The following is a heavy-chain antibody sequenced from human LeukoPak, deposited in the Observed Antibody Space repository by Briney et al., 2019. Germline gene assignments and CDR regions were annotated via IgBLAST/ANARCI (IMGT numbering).Heavy chain of an antibody. J-gene: IGHJ4*02. Sequence: SQTLSLTCTVSGGSRSWIRQHPGKGLEWIGYMYYSGSTYHNPPLKSRVTIPGDTSKNQFSLRLTSVTAADTAVNYCARGRPDIVVVVATRTDYYFDYWGQGTLVTVSS. CDR2: MYYSGST. CDR3: ARGRPDIVVVVATRTDYYFDY. D-gene: IGHD2-15*01. V-gene: IGHV4-31*03. CDR1: GGS.